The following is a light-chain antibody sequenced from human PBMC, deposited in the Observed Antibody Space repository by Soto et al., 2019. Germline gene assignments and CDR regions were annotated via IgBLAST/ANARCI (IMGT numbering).Light chain of an antibody. CDR1: SSNIGSNY. V-gene: IGLV1-47*01. Sequence: QSVLTQPPSASGTPGQRVTISCSGSSSNIGSNYVYWYQQLPGTAPKLLIYRNNQRPSGVPDRFSGSKSGTSASLAISGLRSEDLSDYYCAAWDDSLSGPVFGTGTMVTVL. J-gene: IGLJ1*01. CDR3: AAWDDSLSGPV. CDR2: RNN.